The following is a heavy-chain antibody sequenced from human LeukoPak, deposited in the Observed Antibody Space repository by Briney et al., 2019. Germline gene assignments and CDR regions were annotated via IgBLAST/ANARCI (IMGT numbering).Heavy chain of an antibody. CDR1: GFIFSSYG. CDR2: ISYDGSNK. V-gene: IGHV3-30*19. J-gene: IGHJ4*02. D-gene: IGHD3-16*01. CDR3: ARGADRGIYDY. Sequence: GGSLRLSCAASGFIFSSYGMHWVRQAPGKGLEWVAVISYDGSNKYYADSVKGRFTISRDNSKNTLYLQMNSLRAEDTAVYYCARGADRGIYDYWGQGTLVTASS.